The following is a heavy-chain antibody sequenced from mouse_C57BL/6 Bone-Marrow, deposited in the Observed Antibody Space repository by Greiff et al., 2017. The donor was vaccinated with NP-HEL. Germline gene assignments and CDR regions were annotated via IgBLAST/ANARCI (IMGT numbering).Heavy chain of an antibody. J-gene: IGHJ3*01. Sequence: VQLQQSGAELVRPGASVKLSCTASGFNIKDDYMHWVKQRPEQGLEWIGWIDPENGDTEYASKFQGKATITAYTSSNTAYLQLSSLTSEDTAVYYCTMRLVGFDYWGQGTLVTVSA. CDR3: TMRLVGFDY. CDR1: GFNIKDDY. V-gene: IGHV14-4*01. CDR2: IDPENGDT.